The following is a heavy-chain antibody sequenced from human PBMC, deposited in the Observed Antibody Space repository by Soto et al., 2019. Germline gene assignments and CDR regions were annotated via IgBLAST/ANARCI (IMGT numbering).Heavy chain of an antibody. CDR1: GGTLSGYY. CDR3: ARGRRVLRQLWTEIDS. Sequence: SETLSLTCAVYGGTLSGYYWSWIRQPPGKGLEWIGEINHSGSTNYKSSLKSRVTISVDTSKNQFSLKLSSVTAADTAVYYCARGRRVLRQLWTEIDSWGQGALVTVSS. V-gene: IGHV4-34*01. J-gene: IGHJ4*02. D-gene: IGHD5-18*01. CDR2: INHSGST.